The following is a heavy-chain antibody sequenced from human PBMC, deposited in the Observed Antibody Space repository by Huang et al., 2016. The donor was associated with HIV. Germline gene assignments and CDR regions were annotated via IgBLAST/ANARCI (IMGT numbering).Heavy chain of an antibody. CDR2: IYYSGSP. CDR3: ARHKGSSPFYFDY. V-gene: IGHV4-39*01. CDR1: GGSISSSSYY. J-gene: IGHJ4*02. Sequence: QLQLQESGPGLVKPSETLSLTCTVSGGSISSSSYYWGWIRQPPGKGLEWIGSIYYSGSPYYTPSLKSRVTISVDTSKNQFSRKLSSVTAADTAVYYCARHKGSSPFYFDYWGQGTLVTVSS. D-gene: IGHD1-26*01.